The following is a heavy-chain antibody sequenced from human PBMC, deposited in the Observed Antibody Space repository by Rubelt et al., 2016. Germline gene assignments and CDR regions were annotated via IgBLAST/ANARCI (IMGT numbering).Heavy chain of an antibody. Sequence: EVQLLESGGDLVQPGGSLTLSCAASGFIFNNFAMSWVRQPPGKGLEWVSSIIGGGGTANSAESVKGRFTISRDNSKNTRYRQMNALRAEDTAVYYCARNVPILENGYWGRGTLVTVSS. CDR3: ARNVPILENGY. J-gene: IGHJ4*02. D-gene: IGHD3-3*01. CDR1: GFIFNNFA. V-gene: IGHV3-23*01. CDR2: IIGGGGTA.